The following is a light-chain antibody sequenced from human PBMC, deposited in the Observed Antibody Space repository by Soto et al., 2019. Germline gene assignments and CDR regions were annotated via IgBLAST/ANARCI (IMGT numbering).Light chain of an antibody. J-gene: IGKJ5*01. Sequence: DIQITQSPSTLSASVGDRVTITCRAGQYISSWLAWYQQKPGKAPKLLIYDASSLESGVPSTFSGSRSGTEFTLTISSLQPDDFATYYCQQYEGYPYTFGPGTRLEIK. CDR2: DAS. V-gene: IGKV1-5*01. CDR1: QYISSW. CDR3: QQYEGYPYT.